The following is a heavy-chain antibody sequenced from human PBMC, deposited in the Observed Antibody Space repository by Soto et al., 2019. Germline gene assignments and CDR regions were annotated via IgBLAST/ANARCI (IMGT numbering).Heavy chain of an antibody. CDR3: ARGRKDYYYGMDV. J-gene: IGHJ6*02. Sequence: QVQLVQSGAEVKKPGSSVKVSCKGSGGTFSSYTISWVRQAPGQGLEWMGRIIPILGIANYAQKFQGRVTITADKSTSTAYMELSSLRSEDTAVYYCARGRKDYYYGMDVWGQGTTVTVSS. CDR1: GGTFSSYT. V-gene: IGHV1-69*02. CDR2: IIPILGIA.